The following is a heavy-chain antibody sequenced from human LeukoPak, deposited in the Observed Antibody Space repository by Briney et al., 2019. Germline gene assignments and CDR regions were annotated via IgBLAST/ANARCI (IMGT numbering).Heavy chain of an antibody. D-gene: IGHD3-3*01. CDR1: GGSISSYY. CDR3: ARDKGVDYDFWSGYYSRFDY. CDR2: IYTSGGT. V-gene: IGHV4-4*07. J-gene: IGHJ4*02. Sequence: SETPSLTRTVPGGSISSYYGSWIRQPAGEGLEWIGRIYTSGGTNYNPSLKSRVTMSVDTSKNQFSLKLSSVTAADTAVCYCARDKGVDYDFWSGYYSRFDYWGQGTLVTVSS.